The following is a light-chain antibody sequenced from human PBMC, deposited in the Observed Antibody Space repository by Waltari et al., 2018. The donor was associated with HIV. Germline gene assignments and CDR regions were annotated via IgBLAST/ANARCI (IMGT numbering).Light chain of an antibody. V-gene: IGKV3-20*01. Sequence: EIVLTRSPGTLSLSPGERAPLSCRASQSVKSRSLAWYQQKPGQAPRLLIYGASTRATGIPDRFIGSGSGTDFTLTISRLEPEDFAVYYCQQYGSSQTFGQGTKVEIK. CDR1: QSVKSRS. J-gene: IGKJ1*01. CDR2: GAS. CDR3: QQYGSSQT.